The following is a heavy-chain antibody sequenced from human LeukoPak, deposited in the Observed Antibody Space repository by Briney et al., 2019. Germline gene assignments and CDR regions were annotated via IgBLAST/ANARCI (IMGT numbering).Heavy chain of an antibody. CDR1: GFTFSSYG. CDR2: ISYDGSNK. CDR3: AKASVHVYYGMDV. V-gene: IGHV3-30*18. Sequence: PGGSLRLSCAASGFTFSSYGMHWVRQAPGKGLEWVAVISYDGSNKYYADSVKGRFTISRDNSKNTLYLQMNSLRGEDTAVYFCAKASVHVYYGMDVWGQGTTVTVSS. J-gene: IGHJ6*02. D-gene: IGHD1-1*01.